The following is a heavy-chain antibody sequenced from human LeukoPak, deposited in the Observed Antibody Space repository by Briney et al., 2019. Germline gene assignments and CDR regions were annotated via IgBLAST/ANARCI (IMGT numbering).Heavy chain of an antibody. Sequence: PSXTLSLTCTVSGGSISSYYWSWIRQPPGKGLEWIGYIYYSGSTNYTPSLKSRVTISVDTSKNQFSLKLSSVTAADTAVYYCARVTTIFGVAPYYYYMDVWGKGTTVTVSS. CDR3: ARVTTIFGVAPYYYYMDV. CDR2: IYYSGST. V-gene: IGHV4-59*01. CDR1: GGSISSYY. J-gene: IGHJ6*03. D-gene: IGHD3-3*01.